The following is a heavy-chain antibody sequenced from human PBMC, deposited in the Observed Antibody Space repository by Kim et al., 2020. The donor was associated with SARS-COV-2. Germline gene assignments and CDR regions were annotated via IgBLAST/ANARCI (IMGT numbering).Heavy chain of an antibody. J-gene: IGHJ3*02. CDR1: GFTFFSYA. D-gene: IGHD1-26*01. CDR3: AKDRYATNI. V-gene: IGHV3-23*01. Sequence: GGSLRLSCAVSGFTFFSYAMTWVRQAPGKGLEWVSVISGSGGSTYYADSVKGRFTISRDNSKNTLFLQMNSLRAEDTAVYYCAKDRYATNIWGQGTMVTV. CDR2: ISGSGGST.